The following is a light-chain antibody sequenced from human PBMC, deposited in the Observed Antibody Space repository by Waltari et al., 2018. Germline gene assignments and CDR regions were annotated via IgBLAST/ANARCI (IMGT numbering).Light chain of an antibody. J-gene: IGLJ3*02. V-gene: IGLV3-21*04. Sequence: YVVTQPPSVSVTPGQTATLTCGGENIETKSVNWYQQKPGQAPFLVMFYDNDRPAGIPERFSGSNSGNTATLTINWVEAGDEADYRCQVWDDFIDSGVFGGGTRLSVL. CDR3: QVWDDFIDSGV. CDR2: YDN. CDR1: NIETKS.